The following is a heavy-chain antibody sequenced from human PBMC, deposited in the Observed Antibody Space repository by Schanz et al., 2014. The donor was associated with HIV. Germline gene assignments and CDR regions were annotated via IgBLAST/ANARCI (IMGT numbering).Heavy chain of an antibody. J-gene: IGHJ4*02. CDR2: INHSGST. CDR3: ARSPNYYDSSGYYEGYFDS. D-gene: IGHD3-22*01. CDR1: GGSVSGHY. V-gene: IGHV4-34*01. Sequence: QVQLQEWGAGPLKPSETLSLTCAVPGGSVSGHYWSWIRQPPGKGLEWIAEINHSGSTTYNPSLKSRITISIDTSKTHFSLNLPSVTAADTAVYYCARSPNYYDSSGYYEGYFDSWGQGTLVTVSS.